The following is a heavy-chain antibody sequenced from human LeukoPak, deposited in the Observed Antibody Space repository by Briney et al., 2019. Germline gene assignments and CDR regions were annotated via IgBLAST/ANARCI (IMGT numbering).Heavy chain of an antibody. D-gene: IGHD3-3*01. Sequence: PGGSLRLSCAASGITFNYYSMHWVRQAPGEGLVWVSRINSGGSGTCYADSVEGRFTISRDNSKNTLYLQMSSLRAEDTAVYFFTREGVEGAVHAWGEG. CDR3: TREGVEGAVHA. CDR2: INSGGSGT. CDR1: GITFNYYS. J-gene: IGHJ5*02. V-gene: IGHV3-74*01.